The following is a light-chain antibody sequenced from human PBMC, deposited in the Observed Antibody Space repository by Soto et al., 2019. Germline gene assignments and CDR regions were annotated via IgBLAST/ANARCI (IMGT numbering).Light chain of an antibody. J-gene: IGLJ1*01. CDR3: GSWDSSLSAYV. CDR1: NIGTKS. Sequence: SYELTQPPSVSVAPGQTARISCGGDNIGTKSVHWYQQKPGQAPVLVIYDDHDRPSGIPERFSGSKSGTSATLGITGFQTGDEADYYCGSWDSSLSAYVFGTGTKVTVL. CDR2: DDH. V-gene: IGLV3-21*02.